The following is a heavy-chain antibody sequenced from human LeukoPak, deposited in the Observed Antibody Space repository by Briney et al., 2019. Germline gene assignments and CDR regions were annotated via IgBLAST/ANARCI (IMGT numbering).Heavy chain of an antibody. D-gene: IGHD3-10*01. J-gene: IGHJ4*02. CDR2: INHSGST. CDR1: GGSFSGYY. CDR3: ARRLVRGARRFYYFDY. V-gene: IGHV4-34*01. Sequence: PSETLSLTCAAYGGSFSGYYWSWIRQPPGKGLEWIGEINHSGSTNYNPSLKSRVTISVDTSKNQFSLKLSSVTAADTAVYYCARRLVRGARRFYYFDYWGQGTLVTVSS.